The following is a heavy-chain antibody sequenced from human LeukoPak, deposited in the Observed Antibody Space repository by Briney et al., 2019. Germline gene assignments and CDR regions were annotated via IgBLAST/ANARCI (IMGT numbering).Heavy chain of an antibody. CDR1: GYSFTSYW. Sequence: HGESLQISCKGSGYSFTSYWIGWVRQLPGKGLEWMGIIYPGDSDTRYSPSFQGQVTISADKSISTAYLQWSSLKASDTAMYYCARRVYSLDAFDIWGQGTMVTVSS. CDR2: IYPGDSDT. D-gene: IGHD4-11*01. V-gene: IGHV5-51*01. J-gene: IGHJ3*02. CDR3: ARRVYSLDAFDI.